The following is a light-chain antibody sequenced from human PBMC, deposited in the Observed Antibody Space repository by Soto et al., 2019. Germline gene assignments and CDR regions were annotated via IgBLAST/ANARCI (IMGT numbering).Light chain of an antibody. CDR3: QQYDNFPPT. V-gene: IGKV1-33*01. CDR2: DES. J-gene: IGKJ4*01. CDR1: QDTRDY. Sequence: DVQMTQSPSSLSASVGDRVTITCQASQDTRDYLNWYQQKPGKAPQLLINDESILEPGVPSRFSGSGFGTDFTFTISSLQPEDIATYYCQQYDNFPPTFGGGTKVEIK.